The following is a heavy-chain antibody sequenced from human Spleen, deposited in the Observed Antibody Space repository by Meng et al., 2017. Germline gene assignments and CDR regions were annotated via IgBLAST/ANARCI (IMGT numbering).Heavy chain of an antibody. V-gene: IGHV4-38-2*02. J-gene: IGHJ3*02. Sequence: SETLSLTCTVSGYSISSGYYWGWIRQPPGKGLAWIGRIYHSGSTYYNPSLKSRVTISVDTSKNQFSLKLSSVTAADTAVYYCARDALSSYYYHSSGYWTDAFDIWGQETMVTVSS. CDR1: GYSISSGYY. CDR3: ARDALSSYYYHSSGYWTDAFDI. D-gene: IGHD3-22*01. CDR2: IYHSGST.